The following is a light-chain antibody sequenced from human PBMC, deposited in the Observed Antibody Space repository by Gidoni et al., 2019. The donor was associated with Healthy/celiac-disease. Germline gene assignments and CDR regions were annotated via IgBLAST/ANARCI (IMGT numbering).Light chain of an antibody. CDR2: GAS. Sequence: EIVMTQSPATLSVSPGERATPSCRASQSVSSNLAWYQQKPGQAPRRLIYGASTRATGIPARFSGSGSGTEFTLTISSLQSEDFAVYYCQQYNNWPQTFAQGTKVEIK. J-gene: IGKJ1*01. V-gene: IGKV3-15*01. CDR3: QQYNNWPQT. CDR1: QSVSSN.